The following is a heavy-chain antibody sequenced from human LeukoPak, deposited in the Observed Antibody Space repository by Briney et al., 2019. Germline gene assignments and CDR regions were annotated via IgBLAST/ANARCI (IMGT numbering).Heavy chain of an antibody. CDR1: VFTFSSYG. CDR2: ISSSRSYI. D-gene: IGHD2-2*01. J-gene: IGHJ4*02. CDR3: ARAVVPAATSAY. V-gene: IGHV3-21*01. Sequence: PGGSLSLSCGASVFTFSSYGMHWARNAPGRGLEWVSSISSSRSYIYYAHSVKGRFPISRDNAKNSVSRQVNSLRPEHTAVYYCARAVVPAATSAYWGQGTLVTVYS.